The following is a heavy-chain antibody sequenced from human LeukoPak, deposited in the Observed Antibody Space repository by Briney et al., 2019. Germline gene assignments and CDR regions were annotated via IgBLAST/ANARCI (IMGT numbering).Heavy chain of an antibody. D-gene: IGHD3-9*01. CDR2: IKQDGSEK. Sequence: GGSLRLSCAASGFTFSSYWMSWVRQAPGKGLEWVANIKQDGSEKYYVDSVKGRFTISRDNAKNSLHLQMNSLRAEDTAVYYCARVRGYDILTGYYSPYFDYWGQGTLVTVSS. V-gene: IGHV3-7*01. J-gene: IGHJ4*02. CDR1: GFTFSSYW. CDR3: ARVRGYDILTGYYSPYFDY.